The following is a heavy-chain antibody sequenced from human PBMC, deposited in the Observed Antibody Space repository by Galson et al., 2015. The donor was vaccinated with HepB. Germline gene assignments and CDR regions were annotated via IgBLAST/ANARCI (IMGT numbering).Heavy chain of an antibody. D-gene: IGHD2-2*01. Sequence: SLRLSCAASGFTFSSYAMSWVRQAPGKGLEWVSAISGSGGSTYYADSVKGRFTISRDNSKNTLYLQMNSLRAEDTAVYYCAKLGTSCYPGICAFDIWGQGTMVTVSS. V-gene: IGHV3-23*01. CDR1: GFTFSSYA. CDR2: ISGSGGST. CDR3: AKLGTSCYPGICAFDI. J-gene: IGHJ3*02.